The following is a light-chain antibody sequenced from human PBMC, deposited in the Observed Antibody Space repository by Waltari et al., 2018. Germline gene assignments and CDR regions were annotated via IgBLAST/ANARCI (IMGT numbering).Light chain of an antibody. CDR1: PSDIAGYKF. J-gene: IGLJ2*01. V-gene: IGLV2-8*01. CDR3: SSYGGKNNLI. CDR2: DVS. Sequence: QSALTQPPSASGSPGHSVTLPCTATPSDIAGYKFVSWFQQHPGKAPKLVIYDVSERPSGVPDRFSGSKSGSTATLTVSGLQAEDEADYYCSSYGGKNNLIFGGGTTLTVL.